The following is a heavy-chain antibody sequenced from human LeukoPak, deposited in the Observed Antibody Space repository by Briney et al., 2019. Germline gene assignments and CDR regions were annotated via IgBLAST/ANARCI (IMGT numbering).Heavy chain of an antibody. CDR3: AIDGGEGGKRDY. Sequence: PGGPLRLSCAASGFTFSTYAMHWVRQAPGKGLEWVAVIGPDGSEKYYADSVKGRFTIARDSSKDTVYLQITSLKIEDTAVFYCAIDGGEGGKRDYWGQGTLVTVSS. CDR2: IGPDGSEK. V-gene: IGHV3-30*02. J-gene: IGHJ4*02. D-gene: IGHD3-10*01. CDR1: GFTFSTYA.